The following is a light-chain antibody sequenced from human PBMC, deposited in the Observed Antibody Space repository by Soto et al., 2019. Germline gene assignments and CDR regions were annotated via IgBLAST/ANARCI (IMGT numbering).Light chain of an antibody. CDR2: RNN. Sequence: QAVVTQPPSASGTPGQRVTISCSGSSSNIGSNYVYWYQQHPGTAPKLLIYRNNQRPSGVPDRFSGSKSGTSASLAISGLRSEDEADYYCAAWDDSLSGPVFGGGTKVTVL. J-gene: IGLJ2*01. CDR3: AAWDDSLSGPV. V-gene: IGLV1-47*01. CDR1: SSNIGSNY.